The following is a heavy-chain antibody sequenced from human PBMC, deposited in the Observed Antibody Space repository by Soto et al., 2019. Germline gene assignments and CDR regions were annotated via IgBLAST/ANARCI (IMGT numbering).Heavy chain of an antibody. Sequence: SETLSLTCAVSGGSISSGGYSWSWIRQPPGKGLEWIGYIYHSGSTYYNPSLQSRVAISVDTSKKQFSLKLNSVTAADTAVYYCARGNGNYYYYGLDVWGLGTTVTVSS. D-gene: IGHD2-8*01. CDR2: IYHSGST. V-gene: IGHV4-30-2*01. J-gene: IGHJ6*02. CDR1: GGSISSGGYS. CDR3: ARGNGNYYYYGLDV.